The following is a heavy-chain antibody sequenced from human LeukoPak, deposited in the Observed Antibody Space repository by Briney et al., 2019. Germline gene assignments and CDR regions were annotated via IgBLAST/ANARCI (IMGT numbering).Heavy chain of an antibody. J-gene: IGHJ4*02. Sequence: PGRSLRLSCAASGFTFSSYGMHWVRQAPGKGLEWVAVIWYDGSNKYYADSVKGRFTISRDNSKNTLYLQMNSLRAEDTAAYYCARDVAGGSGSPDYWGQGTLVTVSS. V-gene: IGHV3-33*01. D-gene: IGHD2-8*02. CDR3: ARDVAGGSGSPDY. CDR1: GFTFSSYG. CDR2: IWYDGSNK.